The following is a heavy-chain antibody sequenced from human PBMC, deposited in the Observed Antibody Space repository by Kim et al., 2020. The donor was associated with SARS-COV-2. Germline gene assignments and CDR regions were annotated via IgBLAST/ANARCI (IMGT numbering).Heavy chain of an antibody. Sequence: GESLKISCKGSGYSFTSYWIGWVRQMPGKGLEWMGIIYPGDSDTRYSPSFQGQVTISADKSISTAYLQWSSLKASDTAMYYCARTYFRVRGVIRWFDPWGQGTLVTVSS. CDR1: GYSFTSYW. V-gene: IGHV5-51*01. D-gene: IGHD3-10*01. J-gene: IGHJ5*02. CDR2: IYPGDSDT. CDR3: ARTYFRVRGVIRWFDP.